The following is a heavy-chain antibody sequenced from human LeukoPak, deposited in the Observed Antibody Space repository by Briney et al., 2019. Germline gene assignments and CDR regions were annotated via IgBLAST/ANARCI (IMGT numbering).Heavy chain of an antibody. J-gene: IGHJ4*02. D-gene: IGHD6-19*01. CDR2: SRNKAKSYTT. CDR3: VRVGSVSGSDYLDY. CDR1: GFTFSDHF. Sequence: GGCLRLSCAVSGFTFSDHFLDWVRQAPGKGLECDGRSRNKAKSYTTEYAASVKRRFTISRDDSKNSLYLQMNSLETEDTAVYYCVRVGSVSGSDYLDYWGQGTLVTVSS. V-gene: IGHV3-72*01.